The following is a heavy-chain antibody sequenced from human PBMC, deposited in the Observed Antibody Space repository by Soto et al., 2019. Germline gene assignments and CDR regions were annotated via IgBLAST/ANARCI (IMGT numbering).Heavy chain of an antibody. V-gene: IGHV3-21*02. D-gene: IGHD2-2*01. CDR2: ISSSSSNI. Sequence: EVQLVESGGGLVKPGGSLRLSCAASGFTFSTCSMNWVRQAPGKGLEWVSSISSSSSNIYYADSVKGRFTISRDNAKNSLYLQMNSLRADDTAVYYCARDNGYYAATLDYWGQGTLVTVSS. CDR1: GFTFSTCS. CDR3: ARDNGYYAATLDY. J-gene: IGHJ4*02.